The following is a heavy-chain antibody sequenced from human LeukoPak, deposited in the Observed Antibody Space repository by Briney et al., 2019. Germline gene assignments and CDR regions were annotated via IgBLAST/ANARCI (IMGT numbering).Heavy chain of an antibody. CDR1: GYSISSGFY. J-gene: IGHJ3*01. D-gene: IGHD3-22*01. Sequence: SETLSLTCNVPGYSISSGFYWGWIRQSPGEGLEWIATIFHSGSIFYDPSLKGRVSLSVDTSQNQFSLELNSVTAADTAVYYCARMAVSYYYDSSTYSPVAFDVWGQGTMVTVSS. CDR3: ARMAVSYYYDSSTYSPVAFDV. CDR2: IFHSGSI. V-gene: IGHV4-38-2*02.